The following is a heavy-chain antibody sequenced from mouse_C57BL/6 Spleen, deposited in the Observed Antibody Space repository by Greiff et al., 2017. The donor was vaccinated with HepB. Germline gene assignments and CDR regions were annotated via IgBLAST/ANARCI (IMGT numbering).Heavy chain of an antibody. D-gene: IGHD1-1*01. V-gene: IGHV1-81*01. Sequence: VKLMESGAELARPGASVKLSCKASGYTFTSYGISWVKQRTGQGLEWIGEIYPRSGNTYYNEKFKGKATLTADKSSSTAYMELRSLTSEDSAVYFCDYYYGSSPWYFDVWGTGTTVTVSS. J-gene: IGHJ1*03. CDR2: IYPRSGNT. CDR1: GYTFTSYG. CDR3: DYYYGSSPWYFDV.